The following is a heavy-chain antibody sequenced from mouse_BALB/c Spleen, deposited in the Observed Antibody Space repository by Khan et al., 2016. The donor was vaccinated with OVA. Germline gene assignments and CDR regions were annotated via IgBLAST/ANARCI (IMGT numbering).Heavy chain of an antibody. CDR2: IDPSKSET. CDR1: GYTFTSFW. J-gene: IGHJ3*01. Sequence: QVQLKQSGPELVRPGASVKMSCKASGYTFTSFWIHWVKQRPGQGLEWIGMIDPSKSETRLNQKFKDKATLNVDKSSNTAYMQLSRLTSEVSSVYSCARGGYGSPFAYWGQGTLVTVSA. V-gene: IGHV1S127*01. CDR3: ARGGYGSPFAY. D-gene: IGHD1-1*01.